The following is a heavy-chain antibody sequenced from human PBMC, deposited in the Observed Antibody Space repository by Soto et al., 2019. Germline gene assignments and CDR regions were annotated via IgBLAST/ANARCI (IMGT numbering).Heavy chain of an antibody. CDR1: GFTFSSYG. V-gene: IGHV3-33*01. CDR2: IWYDGSNK. CDR3: ARKPSLDDILTGSLYMDV. Sequence: GGSLRLSCAASGFTFSSYGMHWVRQAPGKGLEWVAVIWYDGSNKYYADSVKGRFTISRDNSKNTLYLQMNSLRAEDTAVYYCARKPSLDDILTGSLYMDVWGKGTTVTVSS. D-gene: IGHD3-9*01. J-gene: IGHJ6*03.